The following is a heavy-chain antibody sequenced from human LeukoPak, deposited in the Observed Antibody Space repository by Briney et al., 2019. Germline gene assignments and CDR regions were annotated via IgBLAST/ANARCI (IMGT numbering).Heavy chain of an antibody. D-gene: IGHD3-16*02. CDR2: IYYSRST. CDR1: GGSISSYY. J-gene: IGHJ4*02. Sequence: PSETLSLTCTVSGGSISSYYWSWIRQPPGKGLEWIGYIYYSRSTNYNPSLKSRVTISVDTSKNQFSLKLSSVTAADTAVYYCARGHDYVWGSYQGGYFDYWGQGTLVTVSS. CDR3: ARGHDYVWGSYQGGYFDY. V-gene: IGHV4-59*01.